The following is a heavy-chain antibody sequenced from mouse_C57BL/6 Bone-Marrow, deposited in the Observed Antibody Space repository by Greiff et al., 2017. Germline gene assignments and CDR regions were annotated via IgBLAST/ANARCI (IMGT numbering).Heavy chain of an antibody. V-gene: IGHV1-81*01. CDR3: IITTVVDRYWYFAV. D-gene: IGHD1-1*01. CDR1: GYTFTSYG. Sequence: QVQLQQSGAELARPGASVKLSCKASGYTFTSYGISWVKQRTGQGLEWIGEIYPRSGNTYYNEKFKGKATLTADKPSSTAYMELRSLTSEDSAVYFCIITTVVDRYWYFAVCGTGTTGTVSS. J-gene: IGHJ1*03. CDR2: IYPRSGNT.